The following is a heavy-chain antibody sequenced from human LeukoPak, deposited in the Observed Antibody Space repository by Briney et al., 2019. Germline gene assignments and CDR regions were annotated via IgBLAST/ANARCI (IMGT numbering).Heavy chain of an antibody. CDR2: ISHSGIP. J-gene: IGHJ6*03. CDR1: GGSIRSDTYF. CDR3: ASLLSYDILTDHYYKCYMDV. D-gene: IGHD3-9*01. Sequence: KTSQTLSLTCTVSGGSIRSDTYFWGWIRQPPGKGLELIGSISHSGIPFYNPSLKSRVSMSVDTSKNQFALKVTSVTAADAAVYFCASLLSYDILTDHYYKCYMDVWGEGTTVTVSS. V-gene: IGHV4-39*01.